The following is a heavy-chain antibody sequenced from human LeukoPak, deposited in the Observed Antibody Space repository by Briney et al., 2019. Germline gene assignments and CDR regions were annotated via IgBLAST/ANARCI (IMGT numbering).Heavy chain of an antibody. CDR2: FDPEDGET. CDR1: GYTLTELS. Sequence: ASVKVSCKVSGYTLTELSMHWVRQAPGKGLEWMGGFDPEDGETIYAQKFQGRVTMTEDTSTDTAYMELSSLRSEDTAVYYCATEDHIAAAASYYYYGMDVWGQGTTVTVSS. CDR3: ATEDHIAAAASYYYYGMDV. D-gene: IGHD6-13*01. J-gene: IGHJ6*02. V-gene: IGHV1-24*01.